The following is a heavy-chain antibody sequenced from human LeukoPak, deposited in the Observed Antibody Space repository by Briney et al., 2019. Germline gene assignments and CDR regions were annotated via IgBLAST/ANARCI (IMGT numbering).Heavy chain of an antibody. CDR3: ASANDYDSSGYFHY. CDR1: GFTFDDYA. V-gene: IGHV3-9*01. J-gene: IGHJ4*02. Sequence: PGRSLRLSCAASGFTFDDYAMHWVRQAPGKGLEWVSGISWNSGSIGYADSVKGRFTISRDNAKNSLYLQMNSLRAEDTAVYYCASANDYDSSGYFHYWGQGTLVTVSS. D-gene: IGHD3-22*01. CDR2: ISWNSGSI.